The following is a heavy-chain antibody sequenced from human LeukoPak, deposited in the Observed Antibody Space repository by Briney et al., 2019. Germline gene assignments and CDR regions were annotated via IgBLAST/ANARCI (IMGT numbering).Heavy chain of an antibody. CDR2: IYTSGST. V-gene: IGHV4-61*02. J-gene: IGHJ3*02. Sequence: SETLSLTCTGSGGSISSATYYWRWLRQPAGKGLEWIGRIYTSGSTNYNPPLKSRVTISVDTSKNQFSLKLSSVTAADTAVYYCARGVTGAFDIWGQGTMVTVSS. CDR3: ARGVTGAFDI. D-gene: IGHD4-23*01. CDR1: GGSISSATYY.